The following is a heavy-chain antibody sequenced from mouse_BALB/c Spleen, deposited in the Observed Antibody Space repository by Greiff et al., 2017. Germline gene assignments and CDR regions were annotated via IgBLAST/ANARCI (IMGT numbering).Heavy chain of an antibody. CDR2: ISYSGST. J-gene: IGHJ2*01. CDR3: ARVGYYYGSSYSFDY. Sequence: DVKLQESGPGLVKPSQSLSLTCTVTGYSITSDYAWNWIRQFPGNKLEWMGYISYSGSTSYNPSLKSRISITRDTSKNQFFLQLNSVTTEDTATYYCARVGYYYGSSYSFDYWGQGTTLTVSS. D-gene: IGHD1-1*01. V-gene: IGHV3-2*02. CDR1: GYSITSDYA.